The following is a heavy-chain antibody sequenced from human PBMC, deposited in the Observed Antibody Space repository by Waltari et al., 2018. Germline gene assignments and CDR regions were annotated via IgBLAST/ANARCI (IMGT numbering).Heavy chain of an antibody. CDR2: IYYSGST. J-gene: IGHJ4*02. CDR1: GGSISSYS. V-gene: IGHV4-59*01. Sequence: QVQLQESGPGLVKPSETLSLTCTVSGGSISSYSWSWIRQPPGKGLEWIGYIYYSGSTNYNPSLKSRVTISVDTSKNQFSLKLSSVTAADTAVYYCAREGFGLLDYWGQGTLVTVSS. D-gene: IGHD3-10*01. CDR3: AREGFGLLDY.